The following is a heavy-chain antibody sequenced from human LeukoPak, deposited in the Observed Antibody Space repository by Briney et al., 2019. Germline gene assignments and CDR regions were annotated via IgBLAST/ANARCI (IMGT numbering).Heavy chain of an antibody. CDR1: GFTFSSYA. V-gene: IGHV3-30-3*01. D-gene: IGHD2-2*01. CDR3: AREELVPAATWPPYYYYGMDV. Sequence: GGSLRLSCAASGFTFSSYAMHWVRQAPGKGLEWVAVISYDGSNKYYADSVKGRFTISRDNSKNTLYLQMNGLRAEDTAVYYCAREELVPAATWPPYYYYGMDVWGQGTTVTVSS. CDR2: ISYDGSNK. J-gene: IGHJ6*02.